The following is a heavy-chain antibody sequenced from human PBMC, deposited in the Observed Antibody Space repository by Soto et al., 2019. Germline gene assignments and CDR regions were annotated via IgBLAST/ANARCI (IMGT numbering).Heavy chain of an antibody. CDR1: GYSFTRYW. CDR2: IYPGDSDT. J-gene: IGHJ4*02. V-gene: IGHV5-51*01. D-gene: IGHD2-2*01. Sequence: GESLKISCKGSGYSFTRYWIGWVRQMPGKGLEWMGIIYPGDSDTRYSPSFQGQVTISADKSISTAYLQWSSLKASDTAMYYCARGGAGYCSSTSCSRFDYWGQGTLVTVSS. CDR3: ARGGAGYCSSTSCSRFDY.